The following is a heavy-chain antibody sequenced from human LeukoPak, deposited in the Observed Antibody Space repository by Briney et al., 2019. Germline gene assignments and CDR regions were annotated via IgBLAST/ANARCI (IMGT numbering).Heavy chain of an antibody. J-gene: IGHJ4*02. D-gene: IGHD3-10*01. V-gene: IGHV4-4*02. CDR1: GGSISSSNW. Sequence: SETLSLTCAVSGGSISSSNWWSWVRQPPGKGLEWIGEINHSGSTNYNPSLKSRVTISVDTSKNQFSLKLSSVTAADTAVYYCARLIVGYYGSGSTDYWGQGTLVTVSS. CDR3: ARLIVGYYGSGSTDY. CDR2: INHSGST.